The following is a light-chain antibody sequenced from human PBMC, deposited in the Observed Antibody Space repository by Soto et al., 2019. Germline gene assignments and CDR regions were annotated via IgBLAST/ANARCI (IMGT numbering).Light chain of an antibody. CDR2: EVS. J-gene: IGLJ1*01. CDR3: LSYADTAYV. V-gene: IGLV2-8*01. Sequence: QSALTQPHSASGSPGQSVTISCAGTSSDVGGYNYVSWYQQYPGKVPKLMIYEVSERPSGVPDRFSGSKSGNTAFLTVSGLQAEDEADYYCLSYADTAYVFGTGTKLTVL. CDR1: SSDVGGYNY.